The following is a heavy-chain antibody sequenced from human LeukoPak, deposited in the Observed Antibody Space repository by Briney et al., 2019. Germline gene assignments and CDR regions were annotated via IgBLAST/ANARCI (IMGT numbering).Heavy chain of an antibody. V-gene: IGHV4-59*11. D-gene: IGHD5-12*01. CDR2: IYYTGTT. CDR1: GGSIRSHY. Sequence: SETLSLTCTVSGGSIRSHYWSWIRQPPGKGLECIGYIYYTGTTDYSPSLKSRVTMSVDTSKNQFSLKLSSVTAADTAVYYCARSGYDYGGDDYWGQGTLVTVSS. CDR3: ARSGYDYGGDDY. J-gene: IGHJ4*02.